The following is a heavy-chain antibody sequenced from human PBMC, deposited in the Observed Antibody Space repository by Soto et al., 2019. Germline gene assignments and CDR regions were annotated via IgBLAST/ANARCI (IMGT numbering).Heavy chain of an antibody. V-gene: IGHV3-20*04. CDR3: VRGASLNFDY. CDR2: VNWNGGST. D-gene: IGHD1-26*01. CDR1: GFTFDDYG. J-gene: IGHJ4*02. Sequence: EVQLVESGGGVLRPGGSLRLSCAASGFTFDDYGMSWARQAPGKGLEWVSGVNWNGGSTGYAVSVKGRFTISRDNAKNSLYLQMNSLRAEGTAFYYCVRGASLNFDYWGQGTLVTVSS.